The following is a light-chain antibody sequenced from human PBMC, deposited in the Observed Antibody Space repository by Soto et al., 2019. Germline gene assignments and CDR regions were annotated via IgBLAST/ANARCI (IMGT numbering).Light chain of an antibody. CDR2: DAS. J-gene: IGKJ5*01. CDR1: QNIYNS. Sequence: DIQMTQSPSSLSASLGDRVTITCRTSQNIYNSLNWYQQKAGRAPAVLIYDASDLETGVPSRFSGSGSGTGFTFTISSLQPEDFATYYCQQYESLPLTFGQGTRLEIK. CDR3: QQYESLPLT. V-gene: IGKV1-33*01.